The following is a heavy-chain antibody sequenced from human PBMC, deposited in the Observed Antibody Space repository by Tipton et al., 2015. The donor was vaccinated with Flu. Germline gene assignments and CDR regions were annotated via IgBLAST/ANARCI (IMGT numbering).Heavy chain of an antibody. Sequence: SLRLSCAASGFTFSSYGMHWVRQAPGKGLEWVAVIWYDGSNKYYADSVKGRFTISRDNSKNTPYLQMNSLRAEDTAVYYCARDWSSGWWDYYYYYGMDVWGQGTTVTVSS. V-gene: IGHV3-33*01. CDR1: GFTFSSYG. CDR3: ARDWSSGWWDYYYYYGMDV. J-gene: IGHJ6*02. D-gene: IGHD6-19*01. CDR2: IWYDGSNK.